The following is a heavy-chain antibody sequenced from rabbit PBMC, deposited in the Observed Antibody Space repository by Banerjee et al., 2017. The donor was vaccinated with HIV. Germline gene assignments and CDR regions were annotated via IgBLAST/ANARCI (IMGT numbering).Heavy chain of an antibody. Sequence: QSLEESGGDLVKPGASLTLTCTASGFSFSSNYYMCWVRQAPGKGLEWIGCIYTDSSGSTYYASWAKGRFTISKTSSTTVTLQMTSLTAADTATYFCARGDGYAGYGSARYGMDLWGQGTLVTVS. CDR1: GFSFSSNYY. CDR3: ARGDGYAGYGSARYGMDL. CDR2: IYTDSSGST. D-gene: IGHD7-1*01. J-gene: IGHJ3*01. V-gene: IGHV1S40*01.